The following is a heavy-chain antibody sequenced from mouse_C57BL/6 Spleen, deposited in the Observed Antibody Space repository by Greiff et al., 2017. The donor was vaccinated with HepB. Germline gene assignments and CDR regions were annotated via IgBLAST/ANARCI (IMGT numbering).Heavy chain of an antibody. V-gene: IGHV1-82*01. D-gene: IGHD1-1*01. CDR2: IYPGDGDT. Sequence: VQRVESGPELVKPGASVKISCKASGYAFSSSWMNWVKQRPGKGLEWIGRIYPGDGDTNYNGKFKGKATLTADKSSSTAYMQLSSLTSEDSAVYFCARAVALDYWGQGTTLTVSS. CDR1: GYAFSSSW. J-gene: IGHJ2*01. CDR3: ARAVALDY.